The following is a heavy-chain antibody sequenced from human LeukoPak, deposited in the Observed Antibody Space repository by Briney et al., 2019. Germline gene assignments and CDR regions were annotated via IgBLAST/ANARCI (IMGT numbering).Heavy chain of an antibody. Sequence: GGSLRLSCAASGFTFSSYAMSWVRQAPGKGLEWLGRILTKTDGLTTAYAAPVKGRFTISRDDSKNMLYLQMSSLKTEDTAVYYCTSRLVTTNDYWGQGTLVTVSS. V-gene: IGHV3-15*01. D-gene: IGHD3-3*01. CDR3: TSRLVTTNDY. CDR2: ILTKTDGLTT. J-gene: IGHJ4*02. CDR1: GFTFSSYA.